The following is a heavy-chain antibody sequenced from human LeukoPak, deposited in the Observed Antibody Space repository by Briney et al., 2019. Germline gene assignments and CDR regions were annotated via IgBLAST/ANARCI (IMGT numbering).Heavy chain of an antibody. CDR3: AKVRTGYSSSWPAFDI. J-gene: IGHJ3*02. CDR2: ISWKSGSI. Sequence: GGSLRLSCAASGFTFDDYAMHWVRQAPGKGLEWVSGISWKSGSIGYADSVKGRFTISRDNAKNYLYLQMNSLRAEDTALYYCAKVRTGYSSSWPAFDIWGQGTMVTVSS. CDR1: GFTFDDYA. D-gene: IGHD6-13*01. V-gene: IGHV3-9*01.